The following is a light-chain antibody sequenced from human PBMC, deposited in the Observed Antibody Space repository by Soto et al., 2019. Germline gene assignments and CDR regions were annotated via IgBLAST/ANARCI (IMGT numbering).Light chain of an antibody. V-gene: IGKV3-20*01. J-gene: IGKJ1*01. Sequence: DSVLTQCPGTLGLAPPSRAGLACGASQRVSSSQFACYQQKPRHAPRLLIYGASSSATGIPDRFSGSGSGTDFTLTTSRLEPEDFAVYYCQQYDSSPRTFGQGTKVDIK. CDR2: GAS. CDR1: QRVSSSQ. CDR3: QQYDSSPRT.